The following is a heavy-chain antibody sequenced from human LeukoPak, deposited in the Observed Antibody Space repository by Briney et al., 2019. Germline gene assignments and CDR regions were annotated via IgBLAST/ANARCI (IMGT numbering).Heavy chain of an antibody. CDR1: GGTFSSYT. Sequence: SVKVSCKASGGTFSSYTISWVRQAPGQGLEWMGRIIPILGIANYAQKFQGRVTITADKSTSTAYMELSSLRSEDTAVYYCARGDGGGYNYHYFDYWGQGTLVTVSS. V-gene: IGHV1-69*02. D-gene: IGHD5-24*01. CDR2: IIPILGIA. J-gene: IGHJ4*02. CDR3: ARGDGGGYNYHYFDY.